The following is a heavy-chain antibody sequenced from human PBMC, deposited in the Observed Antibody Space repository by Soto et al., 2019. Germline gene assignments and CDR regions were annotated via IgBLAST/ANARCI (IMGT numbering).Heavy chain of an antibody. V-gene: IGHV4-34*01. D-gene: IGHD6-19*01. J-gene: IGHJ4*02. CDR1: GGSFSDFY. Sequence: QVQLQQWGAGLLKPSETLSLTCAVYGGSFSDFYWTWIRQPPGKGLEWIGEINHSGSTNYNPSLTRRVAISVDTSKNQFSLNLTSVTAADTAVYYCGPRGAVADPRGYWGQGTLVTVSS. CDR2: INHSGST. CDR3: GPRGAVADPRGY.